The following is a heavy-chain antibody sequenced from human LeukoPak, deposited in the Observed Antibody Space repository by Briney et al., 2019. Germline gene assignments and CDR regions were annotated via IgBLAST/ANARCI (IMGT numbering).Heavy chain of an antibody. D-gene: IGHD2-21*02. CDR3: AKTAYCGGDCYPYYFDY. V-gene: IGHV3-30*18. CDR2: ISYDGSNK. Sequence: PGRSLRLSCAASGFTFSSYGMHWVRQAPGKGLEWVAVISYDGSNKYYADSVKGRFTISRDNSKNTLYLQMNSLRAVDTAVYYCAKTAYCGGDCYPYYFDYWGQGTLVTVSS. CDR1: GFTFSSYG. J-gene: IGHJ4*02.